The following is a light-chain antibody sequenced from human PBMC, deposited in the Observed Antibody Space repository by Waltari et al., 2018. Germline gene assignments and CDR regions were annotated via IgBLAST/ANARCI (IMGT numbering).Light chain of an antibody. CDR2: EVH. Sequence: QSALTQPASVSGSPGQAITISCTGTSDAGGGYNLVSWYQQSSGQAPKLIIYEVHKLPSGVSSRFSASRSGNTASLTISGLQSEDEANYYCCSYAGTTSWVFGGGTKVTVL. CDR3: CSYAGTTSWV. J-gene: IGLJ3*02. CDR1: SDAGGGYNL. V-gene: IGLV2-23*02.